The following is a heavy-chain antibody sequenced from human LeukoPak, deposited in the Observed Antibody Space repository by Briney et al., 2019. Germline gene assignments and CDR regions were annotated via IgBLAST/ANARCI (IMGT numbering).Heavy chain of an antibody. J-gene: IGHJ5*02. V-gene: IGHV1-2*02. CDR1: GYTFTGYY. CDR3: ARGPRIRFLVQFDP. D-gene: IGHD3-3*01. Sequence: ASVKVSCKASGYTFTGYYMHWVRQAPGQGPEWMGWINPNSGGTNYAQKFQGRVTMTRDTSISTAYMELSRLRSDDTAVYYCARGPRIRFLVQFDPWGQGTLVTVSS. CDR2: INPNSGGT.